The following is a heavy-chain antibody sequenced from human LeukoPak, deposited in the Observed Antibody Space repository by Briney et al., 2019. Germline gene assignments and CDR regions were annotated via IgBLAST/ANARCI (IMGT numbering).Heavy chain of an antibody. V-gene: IGHV3-30-3*01. CDR2: ISYDGSNK. Sequence: PGGSLRLSCAASGFTFSSYAMHCVRQAPGKGLEWVAVISYDGSNKYYADSVKGRFTISRDNSKNTLYLQMNSLRAEDTAVYYCARQVVPAENWFDPWGQGTLVTVSS. J-gene: IGHJ5*02. CDR3: ARQVVPAENWFDP. CDR1: GFTFSSYA. D-gene: IGHD2-2*01.